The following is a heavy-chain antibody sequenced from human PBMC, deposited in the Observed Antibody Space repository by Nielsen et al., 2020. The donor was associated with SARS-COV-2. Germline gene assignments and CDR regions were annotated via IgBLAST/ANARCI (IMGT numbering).Heavy chain of an antibody. CDR1: GYTLTELS. D-gene: IGHD3-22*01. CDR3: ARDGDYFESSDYLGDYYYHNGLDV. J-gene: IGHJ6*02. CDR2: FDPEDGET. Sequence: ASVKVSCKVSGYTLTELSMHWVRQAPGKGLEWMGGFDPEDGETIYAQKFQDRVTITADKSTSTVYMELSSLRSEDTAIYYCARDGDYFESSDYLGDYYYHNGLDVWGQGTTVTVSS. V-gene: IGHV1-24*01.